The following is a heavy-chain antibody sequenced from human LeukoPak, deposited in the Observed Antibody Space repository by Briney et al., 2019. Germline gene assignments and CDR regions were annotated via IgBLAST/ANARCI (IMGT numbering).Heavy chain of an antibody. CDR2: ISAYNGNT. CDR3: ARDGYSSSWYPSWFDP. D-gene: IGHD6-13*01. CDR1: GYTFTSYY. Sequence: ASVKVSCKASGYTFTSYYMHWVRQAPGQGLEWMGWISAYNGNTNYAQKLQGRVTMTTDTSTSTAYMELRSLRSDDTAVYYCARDGYSSSWYPSWFDPWGQGTLVTVSS. J-gene: IGHJ5*02. V-gene: IGHV1-18*04.